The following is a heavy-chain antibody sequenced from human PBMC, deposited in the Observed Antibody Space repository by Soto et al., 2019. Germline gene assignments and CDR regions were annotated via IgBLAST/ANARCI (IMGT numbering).Heavy chain of an antibody. J-gene: IGHJ4*02. CDR3: ATSYLASFDY. CDR1: GGSVSSGSYY. V-gene: IGHV4-61*01. D-gene: IGHD3-10*01. Sequence: PSETLSLTCTVSGGSVSSGSYYWSWIRQPPGKGLEWIGYIYYSGSTNYNPSLKSRVTISVDTSKNQFSLKLSSVTAADTAVYYCATSYLASFDYRGQGTLVTVSS. CDR2: IYYSGST.